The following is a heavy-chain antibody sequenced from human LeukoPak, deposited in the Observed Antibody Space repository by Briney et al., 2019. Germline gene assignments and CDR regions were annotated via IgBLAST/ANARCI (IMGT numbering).Heavy chain of an antibody. J-gene: IGHJ5*02. D-gene: IGHD3-16*01. CDR1: GFTFSSYA. V-gene: IGHV3-23*01. CDR3: VKDPALNSYDYVS. CDR2: ISGSGRIT. Sequence: PGGSLRLSCAASGFTFSSYAMSWVRQAPRKGLEWVSAISGSGRITNYADSVKGRFTISRDNSKNTLYLQMNSLRDGDTAIYYCVKDPALNSYDYVSWGQGTLVTVSS.